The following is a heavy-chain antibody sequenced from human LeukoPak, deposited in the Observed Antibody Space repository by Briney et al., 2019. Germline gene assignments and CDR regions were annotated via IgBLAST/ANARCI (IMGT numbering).Heavy chain of an antibody. CDR1: GFTFSSYS. CDR2: ISSSSSYI. V-gene: IGHV3-21*01. J-gene: IGHJ4*02. D-gene: IGHD2-15*01. CDR3: AREDGHCSGGNCYSYFDS. Sequence: PGGSLRLSCAASGFTFSSYSMNWVRQAPGKGLEWVSSISSSSSYIYYADSVKGRFTISRDNAKNSLYLQMNSLRAEDTAVYFCAREDGHCSGGNCYSYFDSWGQGTLVTVSS.